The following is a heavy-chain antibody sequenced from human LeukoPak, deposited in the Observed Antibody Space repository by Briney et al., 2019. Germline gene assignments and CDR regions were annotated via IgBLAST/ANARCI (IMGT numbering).Heavy chain of an antibody. CDR3: ASSCGGDCYYRAFDI. CDR1: GYTFTSYD. J-gene: IGHJ3*02. Sequence: ASVKVSCKASGYTFTSYDINWVRQATGQGLEWMRWMNPNSGNTGYAQKFQGRVTMTRNTSISTAYMELSSLRSEDTAVYYCASSCGGDCYYRAFDIRGQGTMVTVSS. V-gene: IGHV1-8*01. CDR2: MNPNSGNT. D-gene: IGHD2-21*02.